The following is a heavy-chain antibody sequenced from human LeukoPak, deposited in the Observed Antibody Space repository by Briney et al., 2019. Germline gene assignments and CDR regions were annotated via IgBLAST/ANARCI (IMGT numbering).Heavy chain of an antibody. CDR2: IWYDGSNK. CDR1: GFTFSSYG. V-gene: IGHV3-33*01. J-gene: IGHJ6*02. D-gene: IGHD6-13*01. CDR3: ARDGVGSSWYPAWYYYGMDV. Sequence: GGSLRLSCAASGFTFSSYGMHWVRQAPGKGLEWVAVIWYDGSNKYHADSVKGRFTISRDNSKNTLYLQMNSLRAEDTAVYYCARDGVGSSWYPAWYYYGMDVWGQGTTVTVSS.